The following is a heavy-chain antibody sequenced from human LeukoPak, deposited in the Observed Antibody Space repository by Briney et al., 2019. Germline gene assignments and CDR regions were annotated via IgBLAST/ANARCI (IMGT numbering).Heavy chain of an antibody. D-gene: IGHD3-10*01. J-gene: IGHJ3*02. CDR3: ARVEWFGELSPFDI. V-gene: IGHV4-59*01. Sequence: SETLSLTCSVSGGSISAYYWNWIRQPPEKGLEWIGYVHYTGRTTYNASLKSRVTISVDTSKNQFSLRLRSVTAADTAVCYCARVEWFGELSPFDIWGQGTMVTVSS. CDR2: VHYTGRT. CDR1: GGSISAYY.